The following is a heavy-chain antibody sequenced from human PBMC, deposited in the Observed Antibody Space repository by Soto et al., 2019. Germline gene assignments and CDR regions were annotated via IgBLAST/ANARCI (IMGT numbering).Heavy chain of an antibody. CDR1: GFTFSSYG. Sequence: GGSLRLSCSASGFTFSSYGMGWVPQAQGKGLAFVSAINKGGDATFYADSVKGRFTISRDNSKNTLFLQMESLRAEDTALYYCVKEGGFKQPFDYWGQGTLVTVSS. J-gene: IGHJ4*02. CDR2: INKGGDAT. CDR3: VKEGGFKQPFDY. V-gene: IGHV3-23*01. D-gene: IGHD5-12*01.